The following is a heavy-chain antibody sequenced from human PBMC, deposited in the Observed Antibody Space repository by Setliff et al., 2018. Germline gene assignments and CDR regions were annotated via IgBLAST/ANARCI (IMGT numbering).Heavy chain of an antibody. V-gene: IGHV4-38-2*01. Sequence: SETLSLTCAVSGYSISSGYYWGRIRQPPGKGLEWIGSIYHSGSTYYNPSLKSRVTISVDTSKNQFSLKLSSVTAADTAVYYCARGETYYYDSSGYEGKYYFDYWGQGTLVTVSS. J-gene: IGHJ4*02. D-gene: IGHD3-22*01. CDR2: IYHSGST. CDR3: ARGETYYYDSSGYEGKYYFDY. CDR1: GYSISSGYY.